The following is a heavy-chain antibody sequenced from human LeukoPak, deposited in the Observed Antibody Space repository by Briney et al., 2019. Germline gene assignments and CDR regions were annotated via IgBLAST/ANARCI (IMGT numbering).Heavy chain of an antibody. CDR2: INHSGST. D-gene: IGHD2-21*02. Sequence: PSETLSLTCAVYGGSFSDYYWTWIRQPPGKGLEWIGEINHSGSTNHNPSLKSRVTISVDTSKNQFSPKLRSVTAADTAVYYCARRYSGGGCYNYWGQGTLITVSS. J-gene: IGHJ4*02. V-gene: IGHV4-34*01. CDR1: GGSFSDYY. CDR3: ARRYSGGGCYNY.